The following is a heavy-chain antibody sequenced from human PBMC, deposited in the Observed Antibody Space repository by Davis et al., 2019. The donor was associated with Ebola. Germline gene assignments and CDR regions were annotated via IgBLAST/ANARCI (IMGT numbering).Heavy chain of an antibody. CDR2: INPDSGDT. J-gene: IGHJ4*02. V-gene: IGHV1-2*06. CDR3: ATTMTVAAQFDC. D-gene: IGHD6-19*01. Sequence: ASVKVSCKTSGYTFTRYYMHWVRRAPGRGPEWMGRINPDSGDTNNTWNFLGRVTMTRDTSISTVYMELSGLTSDDTAIYYCATTMTVAAQFDCWGQGTLITVSS. CDR1: GYTFTRYY.